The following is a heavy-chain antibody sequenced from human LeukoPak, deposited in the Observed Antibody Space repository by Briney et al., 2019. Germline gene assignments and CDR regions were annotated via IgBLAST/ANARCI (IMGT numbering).Heavy chain of an antibody. CDR3: ARDLAVGLAARAPVGMGV. V-gene: IGHV1-2*02. Sequence: GASVNVSCKASGYTFTGYYMHLVRQAPGQGLEWIGWINPNSGGTNYAQKFQVSITMTRQTSISKAYLELYSLRSEDTAVYYCARDLAVGLAARAPVGMGVWGQGTTVTVSS. CDR1: GYTFTGYY. CDR2: INPNSGGT. J-gene: IGHJ6*02. D-gene: IGHD3/OR15-3a*01.